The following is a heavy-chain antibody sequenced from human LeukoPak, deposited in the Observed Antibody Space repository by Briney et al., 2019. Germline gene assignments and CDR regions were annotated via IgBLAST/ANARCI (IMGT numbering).Heavy chain of an antibody. CDR3: ARLLYTIDY. CDR2: ISYDGSNK. Sequence: AGGSLRLSCAASGFIFSSYGMHWVRQAPGKGLEWVAVISYDGSNKYYADSVKGRFTISRDNSKNTLYLQMNSLRAEDTAVYYCARLLYTIDYWGQRTLVTVSS. CDR1: GFIFSSYG. J-gene: IGHJ4*02. D-gene: IGHD4-11*01. V-gene: IGHV3-30*03.